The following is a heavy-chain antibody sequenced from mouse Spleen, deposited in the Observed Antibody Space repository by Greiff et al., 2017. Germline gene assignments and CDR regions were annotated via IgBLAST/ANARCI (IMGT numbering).Heavy chain of an antibody. CDR1: GFNIKNTY. Sequence: EVQRVESVAELVRPGASVKLSCTASGFNIKNTYMHWVKQRPEQGLEWIGRIDPANGNTKYAPKFQGKATITADTSSNTAYLQLSSLTSEDTAIYYCADYYGSSYWYFDVWGAGTTVTVSS. V-gene: IGHV14-3*01. D-gene: IGHD1-1*01. CDR2: IDPANGNT. CDR3: ADYYGSSYWYFDV. J-gene: IGHJ1*01.